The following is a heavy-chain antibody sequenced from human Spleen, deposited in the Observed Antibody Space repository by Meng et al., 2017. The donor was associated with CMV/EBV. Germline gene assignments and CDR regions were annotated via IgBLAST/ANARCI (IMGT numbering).Heavy chain of an antibody. CDR1: GYNFTGFY. CDR2: IDPHSGDT. V-gene: IGHV1-2*06. Sequence: EASGYNFTGFYMHWVRQAPGQGLEWMGRIDPHSGDTNYTQSLESRVTMTRDTSTSTVYMELRSLRFDDTAIYYCARDSFDGYNWFDPWGQGTLVTVSS. CDR3: ARDSFDGYNWFDP. D-gene: IGHD5-12*01. J-gene: IGHJ5*02.